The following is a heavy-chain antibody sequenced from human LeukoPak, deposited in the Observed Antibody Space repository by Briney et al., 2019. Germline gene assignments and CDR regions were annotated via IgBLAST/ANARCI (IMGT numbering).Heavy chain of an antibody. CDR3: ARDRFGWFGESNDASDI. Sequence: SETLSLTCTVSGGSISSYYWSWIRQPPGKGLEWIGYIYYSGSTNYNPSLKSRVTISVDTSKNQFSLKLSSVTAADTAVYYCARDRFGWFGESNDASDIWGQGTMVTVSS. D-gene: IGHD3-10*01. J-gene: IGHJ3*02. V-gene: IGHV4-59*01. CDR1: GGSISSYY. CDR2: IYYSGST.